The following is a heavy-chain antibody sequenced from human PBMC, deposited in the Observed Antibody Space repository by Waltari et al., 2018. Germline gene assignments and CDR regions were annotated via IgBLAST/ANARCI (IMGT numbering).Heavy chain of an antibody. D-gene: IGHD3-22*01. CDR3: ARGTAYYYDSSGYWWFDP. CDR1: GGSISSSSYY. CDR2: IYYSGGT. V-gene: IGHV4-39*01. J-gene: IGHJ5*02. Sequence: QLQLQESGPGLVKPSETLSLTCTVSGGSISSSSYYWGWIRQPPGKGLEWIGSIYYSGGTYYNPSLKSRVTISVDTSKNQFSLKLSSVTAADTAVYYCARGTAYYYDSSGYWWFDPWGQGTLVTVSS.